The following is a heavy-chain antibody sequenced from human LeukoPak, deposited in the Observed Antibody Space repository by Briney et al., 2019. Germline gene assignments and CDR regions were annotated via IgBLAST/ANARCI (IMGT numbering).Heavy chain of an antibody. CDR3: ASSRRYYYDSSGNDAFDI. V-gene: IGHV1-2*02. CDR1: GYTFTGYY. CDR2: INPNSGGT. J-gene: IGHJ3*02. D-gene: IGHD3-22*01. Sequence: ASVKVSCKASGYTFTGYYMHWVRQAPGQGLEWMGWINPNSGGTNYAQKFQGRVTMTRDTSITTAYMELSRLRSDDTALYYCASSRRYYYDSSGNDAFDIWGQATMVTVSS.